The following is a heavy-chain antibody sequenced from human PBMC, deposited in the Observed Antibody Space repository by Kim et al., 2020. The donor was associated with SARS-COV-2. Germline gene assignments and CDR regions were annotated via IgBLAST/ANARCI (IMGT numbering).Heavy chain of an antibody. Sequence: NPSLKSRVTISVDTSKNQFSLKLSSVTAADTAVYYCASRTLRIAVAGVDYWGQGTLVTVSS. J-gene: IGHJ4*02. D-gene: IGHD6-19*01. CDR3: ASRTLRIAVAGVDY. V-gene: IGHV4-39*01.